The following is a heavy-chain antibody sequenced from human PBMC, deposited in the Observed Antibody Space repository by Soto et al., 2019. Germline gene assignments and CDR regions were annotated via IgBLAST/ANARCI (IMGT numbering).Heavy chain of an antibody. Sequence: GGSLRLSCAASGFTFSSYGMHWVRQAPGKGLEWLSFISMSGSYKTYAASVEGRFTISRDNVQNILYLQMDSLRAEDTALYYCASRGHCSNGRCHPFDSWGQGTLVTVSS. CDR2: ISMSGSYK. D-gene: IGHD2-8*01. V-gene: IGHV3-21*06. CDR3: ASRGHCSNGRCHPFDS. CDR1: GFTFSSYG. J-gene: IGHJ4*02.